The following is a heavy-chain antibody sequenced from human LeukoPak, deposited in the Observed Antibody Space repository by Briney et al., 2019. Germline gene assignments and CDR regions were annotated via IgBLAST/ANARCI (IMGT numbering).Heavy chain of an antibody. CDR2: INPNSGGT. CDR1: GYTFTGYY. D-gene: IGHD2-2*01. V-gene: IGHV1-2*02. J-gene: IGHJ6*03. CDR3: ARGPIYCSSTSCYEDYYYYMDV. Sequence: ASVKVSCKASGYTFTGYYTHWVRQAPGQGLEWMGWINPNSGGTNYAQKFQGRVTMTKDTSISTAYMELSRLRSDDTAVYYCARGPIYCSSTSCYEDYYYYMDVWGKGTTVTVSS.